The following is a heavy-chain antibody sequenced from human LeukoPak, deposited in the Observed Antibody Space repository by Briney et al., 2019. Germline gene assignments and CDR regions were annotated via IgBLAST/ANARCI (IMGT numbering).Heavy chain of an antibody. CDR2: VSFETNDI. J-gene: IGHJ4*02. CDR3: ARDPPRRGTSYLDN. Sequence: GGSLRLSCAASGFNSSSFGFHWVRQAPGKGLEWLAIVSFETNDIYYTDSVKGRFTISGDESKNTLYLQMNSLRSDDTALYYCARDPPRRGTSYLDNWGQGTLVTVAS. D-gene: IGHD1-26*01. V-gene: IGHV3-30*03. CDR1: GFNSSSFG.